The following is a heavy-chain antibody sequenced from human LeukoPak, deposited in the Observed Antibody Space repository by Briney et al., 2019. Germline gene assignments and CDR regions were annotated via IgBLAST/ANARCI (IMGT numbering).Heavy chain of an antibody. CDR1: GFTFSSYS. CDR2: ISSSSSYI. V-gene: IGHV3-21*01. D-gene: IGHD3-3*01. Sequence: GGSPRLSCAASGFTFSSYSINWVRQAPGQGLEWVSSISSSSSYIYYADSVKGRFTISRDNAKNSLYLQMNSLRAEDTAVYYCASDFWSGYWGQGTLVTASS. J-gene: IGHJ4*02. CDR3: ASDFWSGY.